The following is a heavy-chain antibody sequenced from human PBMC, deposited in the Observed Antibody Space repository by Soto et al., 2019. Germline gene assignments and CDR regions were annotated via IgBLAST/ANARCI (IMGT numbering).Heavy chain of an antibody. D-gene: IGHD3-10*01. CDR2: IYYSGST. CDR3: ARRGSGSYSDY. CDR1: GGSISSYY. Sequence: SETLSLTCTVSGGSISSYYWSWIRQPPGKGLEWIGYIYYSGSTYYNPSLKSRVTISVDTSKNQFSLKLSSVTAADTAVYYCARRGSGSYSDYWGQGTLVTVSS. J-gene: IGHJ4*02. V-gene: IGHV4-59*08.